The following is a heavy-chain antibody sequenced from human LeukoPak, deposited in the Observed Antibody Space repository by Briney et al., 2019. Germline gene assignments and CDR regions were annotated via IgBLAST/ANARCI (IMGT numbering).Heavy chain of an antibody. CDR1: GGTFSSYA. CDR3: ARILAAAGTIWFDP. D-gene: IGHD6-13*01. CDR2: IIPIFGTA. J-gene: IGHJ5*02. V-gene: IGHV1-69*05. Sequence: GASVKVSCKASGGTFSSYAISWVRQAPGQGLEWMGGIIPIFGTANYAQKLQGRVTMTTDTSTSTAYMELRSLRSDDTAVYYCARILAAAGTIWFDPWGQGTLVTVSS.